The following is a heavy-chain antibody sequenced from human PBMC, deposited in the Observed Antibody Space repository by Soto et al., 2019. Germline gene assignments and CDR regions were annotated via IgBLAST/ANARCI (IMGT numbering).Heavy chain of an antibody. CDR2: IYPGDSDT. J-gene: IGHJ6*02. CDR1: GYSFTSYW. D-gene: IGHD3-22*01. V-gene: IGHV5-51*01. CDR3: ARHGSSGYYDSSVSQKAKYYYGMDV. Sequence: PGESLKISCKGSGYSFTSYWIGWVRQMPGKGLEWMGIIYPGDSDTRYSPSFQGQVTISADKSISTAYLQWSSLKASDTAMYYCARHGSSGYYDSSVSQKAKYYYGMDVWGQGTTVTVSS.